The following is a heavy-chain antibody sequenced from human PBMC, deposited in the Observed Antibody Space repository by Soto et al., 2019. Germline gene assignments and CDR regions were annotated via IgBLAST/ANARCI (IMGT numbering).Heavy chain of an antibody. CDR3: ARDLYYDGSGYYSGGIDY. D-gene: IGHD3-22*01. Sequence: ESGGGMVNPGGSLRLSCAASGFTFSAYYVGWIRQAPGKGLEWVSYISGSGGTMYYADSVKGRFTISRDNTKNSLYLQMNSLRAEDTAVYYCARDLYYDGSGYYSGGIDYWGQGTLVTVSS. CDR1: GFTFSAYY. J-gene: IGHJ4*02. V-gene: IGHV3-11*01. CDR2: ISGSGGTM.